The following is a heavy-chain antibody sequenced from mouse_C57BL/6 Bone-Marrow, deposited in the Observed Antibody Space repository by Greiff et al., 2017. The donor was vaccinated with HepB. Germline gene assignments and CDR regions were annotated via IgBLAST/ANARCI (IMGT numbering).Heavy chain of an antibody. J-gene: IGHJ3*01. D-gene: IGHD1-1*01. CDR3: ARDDGSSSFAY. V-gene: IGHV1-53*01. Sequence: QVHVKQPGTELVKPGASVKLSCKASGYTFTSYWMHWVKQRPGQGLEWIGNINPSNGGTNYNEKFKSKATLTVDKSSSTAYMQLSSLTSEDSAVYYCARDDGSSSFAYWGQGTLVTVSA. CDR1: GYTFTSYW. CDR2: INPSNGGT.